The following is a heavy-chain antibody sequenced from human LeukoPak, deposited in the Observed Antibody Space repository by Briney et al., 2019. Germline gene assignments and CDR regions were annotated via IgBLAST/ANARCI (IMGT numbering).Heavy chain of an antibody. CDR2: IYSGGST. CDR1: GFTVSSNY. CDR3: ARGKMATIRYFDY. D-gene: IGHD5-24*01. Sequence: PGGSLRLSCAASGFTVSSNYMSWVRQAPGKGLEWVSVIYSGGSTYYADSVKGRFTIPRDNSKNTLYLQMNSLRAEDTAVYYCARGKMATIRYFDYWGQGTLVTVSS. V-gene: IGHV3-53*01. J-gene: IGHJ4*02.